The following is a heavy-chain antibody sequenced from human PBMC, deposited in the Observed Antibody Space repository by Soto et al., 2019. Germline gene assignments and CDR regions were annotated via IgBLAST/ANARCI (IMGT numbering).Heavy chain of an antibody. CDR1: GFTFSNYA. CDR2: ISGSGGST. Sequence: GGSLRLSCVASGFTFSNYAMHWVRQAPGKGLEWVSAISGSGGSTYYADSVKGRFTISRDNSKNTLYLQMNSLRAEDTAVYYCARRSSGWYFDYWGQGTLVTVSS. D-gene: IGHD6-19*01. V-gene: IGHV3-23*01. J-gene: IGHJ4*02. CDR3: ARRSSGWYFDY.